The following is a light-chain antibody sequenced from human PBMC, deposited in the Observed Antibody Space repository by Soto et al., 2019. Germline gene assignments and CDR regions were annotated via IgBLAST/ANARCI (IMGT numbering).Light chain of an antibody. Sequence: EIVLTQSPATLSSFPVDRVTLSCRASQYINTRLAWYQHRPGQAPRLLIYQTSSRATGIPDRFSGSGSGTDFTLTISRLEPEDFAVYYCQQRSNWPPAFGQGTRLEIK. CDR1: QYINTR. CDR2: QTS. J-gene: IGKJ5*01. CDR3: QQRSNWPPA. V-gene: IGKV3D-20*02.